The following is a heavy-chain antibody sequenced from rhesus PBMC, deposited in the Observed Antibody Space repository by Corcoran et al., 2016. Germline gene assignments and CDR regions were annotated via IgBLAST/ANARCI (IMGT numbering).Heavy chain of an antibody. V-gene: IGHV4-99*02. CDR3: ARGGSWTKLYGLDS. CDR1: GYSISSGYY. D-gene: IGHD1-20*01. Sequence: QVQLQESGPGLVKPSETLSLTCAVSGYSISSGYYWGWIRQPPGKGLEYIGYSSGSSESNYYNPFLNSRVSISKYKSKYQFSRRMSSVTAADTAVYYCARGGSWTKLYGLDSWGQGVVVTGSS. J-gene: IGHJ6*01. CDR2: SSGSSESN.